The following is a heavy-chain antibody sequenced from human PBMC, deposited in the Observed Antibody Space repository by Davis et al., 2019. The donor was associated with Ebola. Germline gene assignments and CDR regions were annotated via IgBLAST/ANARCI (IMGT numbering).Heavy chain of an antibody. CDR2: IYYSGST. CDR1: GGAISSSNYY. CDR3: ARVGAYCSSGTCYTYTFDP. Sequence: GSLRLSCTVSGGAISSSNYYWGWIRQPPGKGLEWIGSIYYSGSTYYNPSLKSRVAISVDTSRNQFSLKLTSETAADTAVYYCARVGAYCSSGTCYTYTFDPWGQGTLVTVSS. J-gene: IGHJ5*02. V-gene: IGHV4-39*07. D-gene: IGHD2-2*02.